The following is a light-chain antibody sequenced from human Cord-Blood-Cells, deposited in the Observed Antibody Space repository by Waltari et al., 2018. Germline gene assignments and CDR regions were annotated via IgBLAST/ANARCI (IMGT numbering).Light chain of an antibody. V-gene: IGKV1-39*01. Sequence: HMTQHPSSLSASVVDRVTITCRASQSISSYLNWYQQKPGKAPKLLIYAASSLQSGVPSRFSGSGSGTDFTLTISSLQPEDFATYYCQQSYSTPYTFGEGTKLEIK. J-gene: IGKJ2*01. CDR3: QQSYSTPYT. CDR1: QSISSY. CDR2: AAS.